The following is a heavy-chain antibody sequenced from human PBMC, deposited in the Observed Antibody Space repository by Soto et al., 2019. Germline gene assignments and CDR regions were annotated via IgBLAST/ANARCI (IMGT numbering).Heavy chain of an antibody. V-gene: IGHV4-34*01. CDR2: INHSGST. D-gene: IGHD1-26*01. CDR1: GGSFSAYY. Sequence: SETLSLTCAVYGGSFSAYYWSWIRQPPGKGLEWIGEINHSGSTNYNPSLKSRVTISVDTSKNQFSLKLSSVAAEDTVVYYCAKMRGGSYYFYYYGMDVWGQGTTVTVSS. J-gene: IGHJ6*02. CDR3: AKMRGGSYYFYYYGMDV.